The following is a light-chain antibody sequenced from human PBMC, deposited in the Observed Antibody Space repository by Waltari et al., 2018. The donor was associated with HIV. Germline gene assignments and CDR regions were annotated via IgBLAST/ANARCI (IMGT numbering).Light chain of an antibody. V-gene: IGLV1-47*01. Sequence: QSVLTQPPSASGTPGQRVTIYCSGGSSHIGSNYGYWYQQLPGTAPKLLIYRNNQRPSGVPDRFSGSKSGTSASLAISGLRSEDEADYYCAAWDDSLSGYVFGTGTKVTVL. CDR3: AAWDDSLSGYV. CDR1: SSHIGSNY. CDR2: RNN. J-gene: IGLJ1*01.